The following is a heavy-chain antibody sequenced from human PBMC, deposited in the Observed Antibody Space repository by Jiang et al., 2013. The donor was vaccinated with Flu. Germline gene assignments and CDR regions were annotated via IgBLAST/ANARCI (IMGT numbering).Heavy chain of an antibody. Sequence: LLKPSETLSLTCAVYGGSFSGYYWSWIRQPPGKGLEWIGEINHSGSTNYNPSLKSRVTISVDTSRNQFSLKLSSVTAADTAVYYCARSGDRYVVVVPAALRGYYFDYWGQGTLVTVSS. CDR3: ARSGDRYVVVVPAALRGYYFDY. CDR2: INHSGST. CDR1: GGSFSGYY. D-gene: IGHD2-2*01. J-gene: IGHJ4*02. V-gene: IGHV4-34*01.